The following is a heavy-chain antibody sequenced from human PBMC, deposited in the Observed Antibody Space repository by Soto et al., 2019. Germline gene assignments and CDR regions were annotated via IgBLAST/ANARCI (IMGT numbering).Heavy chain of an antibody. V-gene: IGHV4-30-4*01. Sequence: QVQLQESGPGLVKPSQTLSLTCTVSGGSISSGDYYWSWIRQPPGKGLEWIGYINYSGSTYYNPPLKSRVTISVATSKNQFSLKLSSVTAADTAVYYCARVGGFGATTIDYWGQGTLVTVSS. CDR1: GGSISSGDYY. CDR3: ARVGGFGATTIDY. J-gene: IGHJ4*02. CDR2: INYSGST. D-gene: IGHD3-10*01.